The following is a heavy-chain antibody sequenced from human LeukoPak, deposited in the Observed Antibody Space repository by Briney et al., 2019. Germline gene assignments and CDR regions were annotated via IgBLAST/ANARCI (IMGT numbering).Heavy chain of an antibody. J-gene: IGHJ4*02. CDR1: GFTFSNYA. Sequence: GGSLRLSCAASGFTFSNYAMHWVRQAPGKGLEWVAVISFDGSKKYYADSVKGQFTTSRDNSKSTLYLQMNSLRAEDTALYYCVRSRATSGGYYFAYWGRGALVTVSS. V-gene: IGHV3-30*04. D-gene: IGHD3-16*01. CDR3: VRSRATSGGYYFAY. CDR2: ISFDGSKK.